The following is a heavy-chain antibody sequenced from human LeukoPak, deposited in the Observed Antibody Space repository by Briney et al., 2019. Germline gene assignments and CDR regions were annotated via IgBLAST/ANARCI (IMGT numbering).Heavy chain of an antibody. V-gene: IGHV4-34*10. J-gene: IGHJ3*02. Sequence: SETLSLTCAVYGGSFSGYYWSWIRQPPGKGLEWIGEINHSGSTNYNPSLKSRVTMSVDTSKNQFSLKLSSVTAADTAVYYCAREARQPTYYYDSPYAFDIWGQGTMVTVSS. D-gene: IGHD3-22*01. CDR2: INHSGST. CDR3: AREARQPTYYYDSPYAFDI. CDR1: GGSFSGYY.